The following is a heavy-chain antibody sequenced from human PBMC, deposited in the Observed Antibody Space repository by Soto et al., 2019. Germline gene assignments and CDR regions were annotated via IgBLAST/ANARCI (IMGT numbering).Heavy chain of an antibody. D-gene: IGHD3-16*01. CDR1: GYSISSGYY. CDR3: GSGPGDLVYYFDY. CDR2: IYHSGST. V-gene: IGHV4-38-2*01. J-gene: IGHJ4*02. Sequence: KTSETLSLTCAVSGYSISSGYYWGWIRQPPGEGLEWIGSIYHSGSTYYKPSLKSRVTISVDTSKNQFSLKLRSVTAAETAVYYCGSGPGDLVYYFDYWGQGTLVTVSS.